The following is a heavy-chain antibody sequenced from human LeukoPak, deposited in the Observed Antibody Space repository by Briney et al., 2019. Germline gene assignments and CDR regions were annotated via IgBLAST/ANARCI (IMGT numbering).Heavy chain of an antibody. CDR1: GFRFSDYY. Sequence: GGSLRLSCAASGFRFSDYYMSWIRQAPGKGLEWISYITNSNYADSVKGRFTISRDNAKNTLYLQMNSLRAEDTAVYYCARDRGYCSGGSCYVSCFDYWGQGALVTVSS. V-gene: IGHV3-11*05. D-gene: IGHD2-15*01. J-gene: IGHJ4*02. CDR2: ITNS. CDR3: ARDRGYCSGGSCYVSCFDY.